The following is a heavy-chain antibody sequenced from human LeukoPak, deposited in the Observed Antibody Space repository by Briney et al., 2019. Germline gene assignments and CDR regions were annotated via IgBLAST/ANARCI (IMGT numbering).Heavy chain of an antibody. J-gene: IGHJ5*02. CDR1: GFTFSSYE. CDR3: ARDNWNPGWFDP. CDR2: INSDGSST. V-gene: IGHV3-74*01. Sequence: PGGSLRLSCAASGFTFSSYEMNWVRQAPGKGLVWVSRINSDGSSTSYADSVKGRFTISRDNAKNTLYLQMNSLRAEDTAVYYCARDNWNPGWFDPWGQGTLVTVSS. D-gene: IGHD1-20*01.